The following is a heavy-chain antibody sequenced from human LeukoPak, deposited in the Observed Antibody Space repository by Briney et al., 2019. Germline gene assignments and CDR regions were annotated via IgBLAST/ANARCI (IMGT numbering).Heavy chain of an antibody. CDR2: ISAYNGNT. V-gene: IGHV1-18*01. J-gene: IGHJ6*02. D-gene: IGHD3-16*01. CDR3: ASSSRLVRRNSRCYYYYGMDV. Sequence: ASVKVSCKASGYTFTSYGISWVRQAPGQGLEWMGWISAYNGNTNYAQKLQGRVTMTTDTSTSIAYMELRSLRSDDTAVYYCASSSRLVRRNSRCYYYYGMDVWGQGTTVTVSS. CDR1: GYTFTSYG.